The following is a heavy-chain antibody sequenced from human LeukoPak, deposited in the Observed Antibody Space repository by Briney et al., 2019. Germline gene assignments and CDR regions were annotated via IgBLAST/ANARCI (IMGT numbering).Heavy chain of an antibody. CDR2: ISWNSGSI. CDR1: GFTFDDYA. D-gene: IGHD2-2*01. Sequence: GRSLRLSCAASGFTFDDYAMHWVRQAPGKGLAWVSGISWNSGSIGYADSVKGRFTISRDNAKNSLYLQMNSLRAEDTALYYCAKDISAALYCSSTSCDRRKAFDFWGQGTLVTVSS. V-gene: IGHV3-9*01. J-gene: IGHJ4*02. CDR3: AKDISAALYCSSTSCDRRKAFDF.